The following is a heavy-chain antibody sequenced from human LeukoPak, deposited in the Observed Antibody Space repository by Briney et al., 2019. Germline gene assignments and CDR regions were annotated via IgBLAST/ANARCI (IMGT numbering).Heavy chain of an antibody. CDR3: ARESLPTTVVTPAFFDC. CDR1: GYTFTSYG. Sequence: ASVKVSCKASGYTFTSYGISWVRQAPGQGLEWMGWISAYNGNTNYAQKLQGRVTMTTDTSTSTAYMELRSLRSDDTAVYYCARESLPTTVVTPAFFDCWGQGTLVTVSS. J-gene: IGHJ4*02. D-gene: IGHD4-23*01. CDR2: ISAYNGNT. V-gene: IGHV1-18*01.